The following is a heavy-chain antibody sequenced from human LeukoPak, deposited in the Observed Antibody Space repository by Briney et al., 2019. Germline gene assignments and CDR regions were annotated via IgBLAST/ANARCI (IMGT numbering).Heavy chain of an antibody. CDR2: IYHGGST. J-gene: IGHJ2*01. Sequence: SETLSLTCAVSGYSLTSGYYWGWIRQPPGKGLDYIGSIYHGGSTYYNPTLRSRVTISVDTSKNQFSLRLSSVTAADTAVYYCAREKSSGYWYFDLWGRGTLVTVSP. CDR1: GYSLTSGYY. CDR3: AREKSSGYWYFDL. V-gene: IGHV4-38-2*02. D-gene: IGHD3-22*01.